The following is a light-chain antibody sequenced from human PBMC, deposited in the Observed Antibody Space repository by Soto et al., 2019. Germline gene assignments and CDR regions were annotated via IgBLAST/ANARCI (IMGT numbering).Light chain of an antibody. CDR1: SGHSSYS. J-gene: IGLJ3*02. Sequence: QPVLTQSSSASASLGSSVKLTCTLSSGHSSYSVAWHQQQPGKAPRYLMKLEGTGTYYKGSGVPDRFSGATSGADRYLTISNLQFEDEADYYCETWDSNTRVFGGGTKLTVL. V-gene: IGLV4-60*02. CDR2: LEGTGTY. CDR3: ETWDSNTRV.